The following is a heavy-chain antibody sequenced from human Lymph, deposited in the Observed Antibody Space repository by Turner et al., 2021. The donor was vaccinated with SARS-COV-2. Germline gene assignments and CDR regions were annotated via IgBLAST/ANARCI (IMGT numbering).Heavy chain of an antibody. CDR1: GFTFSTYA. CDR2: ISYDGSNK. D-gene: IGHD3-10*01. V-gene: IGHV3-30*04. Sequence: QVQLVESGAGVVQPGRSLRLSCAAPGFTFSTYAIYWVRQAPGKGLEWGAVISYDGSNKYYADSVKGRFTISRDNSKNTLYLQMNSLGAEDTAVYYCARYASGGDFYYWMDVWGQGTTVTVSS. CDR3: ARYASGGDFYYWMDV. J-gene: IGHJ6*02.